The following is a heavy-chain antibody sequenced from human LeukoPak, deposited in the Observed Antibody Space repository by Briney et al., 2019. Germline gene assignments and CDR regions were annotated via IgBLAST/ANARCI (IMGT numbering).Heavy chain of an antibody. J-gene: IGHJ4*02. D-gene: IGHD3-10*01. V-gene: IGHV3-21*01. CDR3: ASPYYYGSGTYDY. Sequence: SISSSSIYIYYADSVKGRFTISRDNAKNSLYLQMNSLRAEDTAVYYCASPYYYGSGTYDYWGQGTLVTVSS. CDR2: ISSSSIYI.